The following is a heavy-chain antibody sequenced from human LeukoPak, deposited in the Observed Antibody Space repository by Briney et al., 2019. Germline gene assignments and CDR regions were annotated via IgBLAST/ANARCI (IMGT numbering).Heavy chain of an antibody. V-gene: IGHV4-59*01. CDR2: IGYSGRT. Sequence: PSETLSLTCTVSGGSIGSYYWSWIRQPPGKGLEWIGYIGYSGRTNYNPSLKSRVTISVDTSKNQFSLNLRSVTAADTAVYYCARHRTGTPYDAFDIWGQGTMVTVSS. CDR3: ARHRTGTPYDAFDI. D-gene: IGHD1-7*01. CDR1: GGSIGSYY. J-gene: IGHJ3*02.